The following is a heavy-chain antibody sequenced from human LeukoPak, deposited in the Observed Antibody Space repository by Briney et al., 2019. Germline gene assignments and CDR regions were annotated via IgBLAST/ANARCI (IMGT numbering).Heavy chain of an antibody. V-gene: IGHV3-23*01. CDR1: GFTFSTYA. D-gene: IGHD5-18*01. J-gene: IGHJ4*02. CDR2: ISNSGDST. CDR3: ARGCSYGWRTNAGVDY. Sequence: GGSLRLSCAASGFTFSTYAMSWVRQAPGEGLQWVSGISNSGDSTYYLDSVKGRFTISRDNAKNSLYLQMNSLRADDTALYYCARGCSYGWRTNAGVDYWGQGTLVTVSS.